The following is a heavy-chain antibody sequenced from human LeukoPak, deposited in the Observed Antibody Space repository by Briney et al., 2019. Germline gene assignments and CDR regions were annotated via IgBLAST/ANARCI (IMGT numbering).Heavy chain of an antibody. D-gene: IGHD3-10*01. CDR1: GFTFSSYS. V-gene: IGHV3-21*01. CDR2: ISSSSSYI. CDR3: ARGYGSGSYAIDY. Sequence: TGGSLRLSCAVSGFTFSSYSMNWVRRAPGKGLEWVSSISSSSSYIYYADSVKGRFTISRDNAKNSLYLQMNSLRAEDTAVYYCARGYGSGSYAIDYWGQGTLVTVSS. J-gene: IGHJ4*02.